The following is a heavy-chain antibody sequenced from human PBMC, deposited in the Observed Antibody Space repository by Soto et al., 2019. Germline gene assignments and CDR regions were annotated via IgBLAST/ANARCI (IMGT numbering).Heavy chain of an antibody. D-gene: IGHD4-17*01. J-gene: IGHJ5*02. V-gene: IGHV4-30-4*01. CDR1: GGSISSGDYY. Sequence: LSLTCTVSGGSISSGDYYWSWIRQPPGKGLEWIGYIYYSGSTYYNPSLKSRVTISVDTSKNQFSLKLSSVTAADTAVYYCASRTTVVTRGYNWFDPWGQGTLVTVSS. CDR3: ASRTTVVTRGYNWFDP. CDR2: IYYSGST.